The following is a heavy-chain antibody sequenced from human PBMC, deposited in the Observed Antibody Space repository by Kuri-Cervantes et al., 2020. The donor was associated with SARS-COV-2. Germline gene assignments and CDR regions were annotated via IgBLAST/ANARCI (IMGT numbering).Heavy chain of an antibody. D-gene: IGHD5-24*01. CDR1: GGSISSGRNY. J-gene: IGHJ4*02. CDR2: IYPSGST. V-gene: IGHV4-61*09. CDR3: ARREMATMSFDY. Sequence: SETLSLTCTVSGGSISSGRNYWSWIRQPAGKGLEWIGYIYPSGSTNYNPSLKSRVTISVDTSKNQISLKLSSVTAADTAVYYCARREMATMSFDYWGQGTLVTVSS.